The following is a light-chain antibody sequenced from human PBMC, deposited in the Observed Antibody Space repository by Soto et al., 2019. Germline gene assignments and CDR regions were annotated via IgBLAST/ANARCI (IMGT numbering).Light chain of an antibody. Sequence: IQITKSPSSLAASVRDTVTIACRASQGLRNDLGWYQQKPGKAPTLLIHAASSIERGVSTRFSGSGSGTDFTFTISRLQAEDFATYYCLHDYSYPWTVGQGTKVDNK. J-gene: IGKJ1*01. V-gene: IGKV1-6*01. CDR3: LHDYSYPWT. CDR1: QGLRND. CDR2: AAS.